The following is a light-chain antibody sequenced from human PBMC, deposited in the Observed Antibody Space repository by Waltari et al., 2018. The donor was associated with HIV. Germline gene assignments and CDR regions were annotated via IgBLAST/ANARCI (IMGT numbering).Light chain of an antibody. CDR2: QDS. Sequence: SYELTQPPSVSVSPGQTASITCSGDKLGDKYACWYQQKPGQSPVLGIDQDSKRPSGIPERFSGSNSGNTATLTISGTQAMDEADYYCQAWDSSTAFVVFGGGTKLTVL. J-gene: IGLJ2*01. V-gene: IGLV3-1*01. CDR1: KLGDKY. CDR3: QAWDSSTAFVV.